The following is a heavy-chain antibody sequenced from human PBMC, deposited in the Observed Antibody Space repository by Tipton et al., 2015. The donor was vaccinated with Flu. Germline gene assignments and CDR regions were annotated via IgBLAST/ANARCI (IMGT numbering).Heavy chain of an antibody. CDR2: IYNDGRP. J-gene: IGHJ4*02. CDR3: ARDRRNYDSSAYYFDY. CDR1: GFAVSNNY. V-gene: IGHV3-66*01. Sequence: GSLRLSCAVSGFAVSNNYMTWVRQAPGKGLEWVSVIYNDGRPYYADSLKGRFTISRDNSKNTLYLQMNSLRDEDTAVYYCARDRRNYDSSAYYFDYWGQGTLVTVSS. D-gene: IGHD3-22*01.